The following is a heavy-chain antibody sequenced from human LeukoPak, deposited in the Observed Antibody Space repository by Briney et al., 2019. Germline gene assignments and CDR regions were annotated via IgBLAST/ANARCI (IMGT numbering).Heavy chain of an antibody. CDR2: ISPSSHYI. J-gene: IGHJ4*02. D-gene: IGHD6-25*01. V-gene: IGHV3-21*01. Sequence: PGGSLRLSCTASGFSFSGYTINWVRQAPGRGLEWVSSISPSSHYIYYADSVKGRFTISRDNAKNSLYLQMHSLRAEDTAVYYCARDPPGVSGEPLFDYWGQGTLVTVSS. CDR3: ARDPPGVSGEPLFDY. CDR1: GFSFSGYT.